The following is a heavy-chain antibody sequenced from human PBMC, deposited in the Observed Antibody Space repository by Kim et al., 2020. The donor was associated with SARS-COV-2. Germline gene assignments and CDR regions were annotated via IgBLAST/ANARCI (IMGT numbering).Heavy chain of an antibody. V-gene: IGHV3-53*01. CDR3: ARVVYYYYYYMDV. Sequence: YADSVKGRFTISRDNSKNTLYLQMNSLRAEDTAVYYCARVVYYYYYYMDVWGKGTTVTVSS. J-gene: IGHJ6*03. D-gene: IGHD6-6*01.